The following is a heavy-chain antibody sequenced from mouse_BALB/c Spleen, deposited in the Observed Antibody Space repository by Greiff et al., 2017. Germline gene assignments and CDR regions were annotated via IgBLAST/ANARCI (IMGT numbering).Heavy chain of an antibody. V-gene: IGHV1-7*01. CDR3: ARSGMITTAMDY. CDR1: GYTFTSYW. CDR2: INPSTGYT. D-gene: IGHD2-4*01. Sequence: QVQLQQSGAELAKPGASVKMSCKASGYTFTSYWMHWVKQRPGQGLEWIGYINPSTGYTEYNQKFKDKATLTADKSSSTAYMQLSSLTSEDSAVYYCARSGMITTAMDYGGQGTSVTVSS. J-gene: IGHJ4*01.